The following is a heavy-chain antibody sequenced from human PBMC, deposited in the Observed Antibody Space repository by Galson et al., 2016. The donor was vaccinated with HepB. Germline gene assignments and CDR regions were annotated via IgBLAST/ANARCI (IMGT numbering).Heavy chain of an antibody. V-gene: IGHV3-23*01. D-gene: IGHD1-1*01. J-gene: IGHJ4*02. CDR1: GFTFTNYA. Sequence: SLRLSCAASGFTFTNYAMGWVRQAPGKGLEWVSVISGTASNIYYAASVKGRFTISRDNSKNTVFLQMNSLRAEDTAVYYCARVVGRYAYYFDYWGRGTLVTVSS. CDR3: ARVVGRYAYYFDY. CDR2: ISGTASNI.